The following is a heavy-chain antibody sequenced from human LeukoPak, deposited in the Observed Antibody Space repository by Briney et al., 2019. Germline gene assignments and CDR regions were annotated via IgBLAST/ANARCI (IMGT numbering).Heavy chain of an antibody. J-gene: IGHJ4*01. D-gene: IGHD2-15*01. CDR3: ARVSSSGSCSGASCYFDY. Sequence: SETLSLTCTVSGESIRNHYWSWIRQPPGKGLECIGVIHYSGSTNYNPSVKSRVTISVDTPKNQFSLKLNSVTAADTAVYFCARVSSSGSCSGASCYFDYWGHGTLVTVSS. CDR2: IHYSGST. V-gene: IGHV4-59*11. CDR1: GESIRNHY.